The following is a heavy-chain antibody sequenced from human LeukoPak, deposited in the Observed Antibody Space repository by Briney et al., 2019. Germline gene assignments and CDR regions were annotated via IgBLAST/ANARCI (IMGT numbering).Heavy chain of an antibody. CDR1: GYTFTTYY. V-gene: IGHV1-46*01. CDR3: ARGSRPVYNLLTGKRYFDY. D-gene: IGHD3-9*01. Sequence: ASVKVSCKASGYTFTTYYVHWVRQAPGQGLEWMGIINPSGGSTTYAQKFRGRLTMTRDMSTSTVYMELSSLRSEDTAVYYCARGSRPVYNLLTGKRYFDYWGQGTLLTVSS. J-gene: IGHJ4*02. CDR2: INPSGGST.